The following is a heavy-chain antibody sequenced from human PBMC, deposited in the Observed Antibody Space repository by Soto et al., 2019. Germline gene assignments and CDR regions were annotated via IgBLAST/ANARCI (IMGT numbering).Heavy chain of an antibody. Sequence: PGGSLRLSCAASGFTFSSYAMSWVRQAPGKGLEWVSAISGSGSNTYYADSVKGRFTISRDNSKNTLYLQMNSLRAEDTAVYYCAKQGCTTGVCSYYYYYGMDVWGQGTTVTVSS. V-gene: IGHV3-23*01. CDR2: ISGSGSNT. CDR1: GFTFSSYA. D-gene: IGHD2-8*01. CDR3: AKQGCTTGVCSYYYYYGMDV. J-gene: IGHJ6*02.